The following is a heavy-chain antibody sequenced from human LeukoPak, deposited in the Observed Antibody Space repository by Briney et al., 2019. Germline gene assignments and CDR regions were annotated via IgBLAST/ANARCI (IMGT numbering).Heavy chain of an antibody. V-gene: IGHV1-46*01. CDR3: ARGGRIAVAAAKKFDY. J-gene: IGHJ4*02. CDR1: GYTFTSYY. Sequence: ASVKVSCKASGYTFTSYYMHWVRQAPGQGLEWMGIINPSGGSTSYAQKFQGRVTMTRVTSTSTVYMELSSLRSEDTAVYYCARGGRIAVAAAKKFDYWGQGTLVTVSS. CDR2: INPSGGST. D-gene: IGHD6-19*01.